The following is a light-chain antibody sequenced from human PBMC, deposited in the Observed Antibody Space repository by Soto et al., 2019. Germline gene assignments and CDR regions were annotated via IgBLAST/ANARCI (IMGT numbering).Light chain of an antibody. V-gene: IGKV3-20*01. J-gene: IGKJ4*01. Sequence: EIVLTQSPGGLSLSPGERATLCCRASQSVSSSYLAWYQQKPGQAPRLLIYGASSRATGIPDRFSGSGSGTDFTLTISRLEPEDFAVYYCQQYGSSHTFGGGTKVDIK. CDR2: GAS. CDR3: QQYGSSHT. CDR1: QSVSSSY.